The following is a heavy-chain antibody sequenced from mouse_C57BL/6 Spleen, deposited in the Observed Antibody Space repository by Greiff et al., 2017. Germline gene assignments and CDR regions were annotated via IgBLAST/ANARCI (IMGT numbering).Heavy chain of an antibody. D-gene: IGHD2-4*01. CDR3: TRWGDYDYDGDY. J-gene: IGHJ2*01. V-gene: IGHV1-15*01. CDR1: GYTFTDYE. CDR2: IDPETGGT. Sequence: QVQLQQSGAELVRPGASVTLSCKASGYTFTDYEMHWVKQTPVHGLEWIGAIDPETGGTAYNQKFQGKAILTADKSSSTAHMELRSLTSEDSAVYYCTRWGDYDYDGDYWGQGTTLTVSS.